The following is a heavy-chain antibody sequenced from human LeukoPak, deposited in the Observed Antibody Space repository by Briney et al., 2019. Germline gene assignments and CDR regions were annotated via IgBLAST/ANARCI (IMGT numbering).Heavy chain of an antibody. CDR2: IYYSGST. D-gene: IGHD3-3*01. J-gene: IGHJ4*02. CDR1: GGSISSYY. CDR3: ARDDDFWSGHYFDY. V-gene: IGHV4-59*01. Sequence: PSETLSLTCTVSGGSISSYYWSWIRQPPGKGLEWIGYIYYSGSTNYNPSLKSRVTISVDTSKNHFSLKLSSVTAADTAVYYCARDDDFWSGHYFDYWGQGTLVTVSS.